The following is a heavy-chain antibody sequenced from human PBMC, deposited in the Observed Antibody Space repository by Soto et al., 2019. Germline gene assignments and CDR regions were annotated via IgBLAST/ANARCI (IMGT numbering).Heavy chain of an antibody. Sequence: QITLKESGPTLVKPTQTLTLTCNVSGVSLSTGGVGVGWIRQPPGKALEWLALIYWDDDQRSSPSLKSRLTIXXDTSKNQVVLTMPNMAPEDTATYYCAHIRAAKFDYWGQGTLVTVSS. J-gene: IGHJ4*02. CDR3: AHIRAAKFDY. CDR1: GVSLSTGGVG. CDR2: IYWDDDQ. V-gene: IGHV2-5*02. D-gene: IGHD2-15*01.